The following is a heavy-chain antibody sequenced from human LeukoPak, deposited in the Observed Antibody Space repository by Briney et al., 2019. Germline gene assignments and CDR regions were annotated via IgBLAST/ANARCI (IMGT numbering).Heavy chain of an antibody. Sequence: GRSLRLSCAASGFTFSSYGMHWVRQAPGKGLEWVAVISYDGSNKYYADSVKGRFTISRDNSKNTLYLQMNSLRAEDTAVYYCARDAYSGYDLVYWGQGTLVTVSS. CDR2: ISYDGSNK. D-gene: IGHD5-12*01. J-gene: IGHJ4*02. CDR3: ARDAYSGYDLVY. V-gene: IGHV3-30*03. CDR1: GFTFSSYG.